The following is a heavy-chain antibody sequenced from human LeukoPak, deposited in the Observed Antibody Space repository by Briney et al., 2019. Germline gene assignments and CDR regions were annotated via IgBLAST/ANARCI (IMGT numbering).Heavy chain of an antibody. J-gene: IGHJ6*02. CDR3: ARGKEDDLAEYSGYCYYYGMDV. CDR1: GGSISSYY. Sequence: SETLSLTCTVSGGSISSYYWSWIRQPPGKGLEWIGYIYYSGSTNYNPSLKSRVTISVDTSKNQFSLKLSSVTAADTAVYYCARGKEDDLAEYSGYCYYYGMDVWGQGTTVTVSS. D-gene: IGHD2/OR15-2a*01. CDR2: IYYSGST. V-gene: IGHV4-59*01.